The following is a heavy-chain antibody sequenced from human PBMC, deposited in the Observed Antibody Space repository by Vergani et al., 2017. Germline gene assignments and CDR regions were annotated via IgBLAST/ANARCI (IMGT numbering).Heavy chain of an antibody. CDR3: ARDPSAAPSAYYFDY. D-gene: IGHD2-15*01. V-gene: IGHV3-30-3*01. Sequence: QVQLVESGGGVVQPGRSLRLSCAASGFTFSSYAMHWVRQAPGKGREWVAVISYDGSNKYYADSVKGRFTISRDNSKNTLYLQMNSLRAEDTAVYYCARDPSAAPSAYYFDYWGQGTLVTVSS. J-gene: IGHJ4*02. CDR2: ISYDGSNK. CDR1: GFTFSSYA.